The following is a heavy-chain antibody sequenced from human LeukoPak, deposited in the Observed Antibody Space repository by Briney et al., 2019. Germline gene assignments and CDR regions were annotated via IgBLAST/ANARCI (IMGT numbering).Heavy chain of an antibody. J-gene: IGHJ6*02. CDR2: IYYSGST. CDR1: GGSISSGDYY. D-gene: IGHD6-13*01. V-gene: IGHV4-61*08. CDR3: ARDRYSSSWYYYYGMDV. Sequence: SETLSLTCTVSGGSISSGDYYWSWVRQPPGKGLEWIGYIYYSGSTNYNPSLKSRVTISVDTSKNQFSLKLSSVTAADTAVYYCARDRYSSSWYYYYGMDVWGQGTTVTVSS.